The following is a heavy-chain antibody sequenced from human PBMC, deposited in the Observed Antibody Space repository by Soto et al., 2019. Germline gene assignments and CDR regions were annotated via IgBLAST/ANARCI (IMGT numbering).Heavy chain of an antibody. CDR1: GFTFSSYA. CDR2: ISGSGGST. D-gene: IGHD5-12*01. V-gene: IGHV3-23*01. CDR3: ARVFTSGGGWIQLSIVATIFDY. Sequence: EVQLLESGGGLVQPGGSLRLSCAASGFTFSSYAMSWVRQAPGKGLEWVSAISGSGGSTYYADSVKGRFTISRDNSKNTLYLQMTIRRAEETAVYYCARVFTSGGGWIQLSIVATIFDYWGQGTLVTVSS. J-gene: IGHJ4*02.